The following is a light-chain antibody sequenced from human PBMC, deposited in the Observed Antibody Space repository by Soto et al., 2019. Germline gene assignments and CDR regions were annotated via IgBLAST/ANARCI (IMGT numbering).Light chain of an antibody. CDR3: QSYDSSLSGFV. Sequence: QSVLTQPPSVSGAPGQRVTISCTGSSSNIGAGYDVHWYQHLPGTAPKLLTYGNTNRPSGVPDRFSGSKSGTSASLAITGLQAEDEADYYCQSYDSSLSGFVFGTGTKLTVL. CDR1: SSNIGAGYD. J-gene: IGLJ1*01. CDR2: GNT. V-gene: IGLV1-40*01.